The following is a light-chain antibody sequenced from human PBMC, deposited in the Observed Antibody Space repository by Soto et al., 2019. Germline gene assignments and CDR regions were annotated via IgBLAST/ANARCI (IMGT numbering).Light chain of an antibody. V-gene: IGLV1-40*01. CDR2: GNS. CDR3: QSYDSTLSGSEV. CDR1: NSNIGAGYD. J-gene: IGLJ2*01. Sequence: QAVVTQPPSVSGAPGQRVTISCTGNNSNIGAGYDVHWYQLLPGTAPKLLIHGNSNRPSGVPDRFSGSKSGTSASLANTGLQSEDEADYYCQSYDSTLSGSEVFGGGTKLTVL.